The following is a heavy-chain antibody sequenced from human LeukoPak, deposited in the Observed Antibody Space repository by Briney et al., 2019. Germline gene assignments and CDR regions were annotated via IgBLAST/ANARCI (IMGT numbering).Heavy chain of an antibody. J-gene: IGHJ5*02. CDR1: GFTFSSYA. Sequence: PGGSLRLSCAASGFTFSSYAMSRVRQAPGKGLEWVSAISGSGGSTYYADSVKGRFTISRDNSKNTLYLQMNSLRAEDTAVYYCAKDRYYYDSSGYYNWFDPWGREPWSPSPQ. CDR2: ISGSGGST. V-gene: IGHV3-23*01. D-gene: IGHD3-22*01. CDR3: AKDRYYYDSSGYYNWFDP.